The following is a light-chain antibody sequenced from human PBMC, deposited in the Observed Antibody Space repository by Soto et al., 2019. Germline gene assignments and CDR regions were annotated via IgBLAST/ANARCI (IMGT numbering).Light chain of an antibody. J-gene: IGKJ1*01. Sequence: DIQMTQSPSSLSASVGDRVTITCRASQSISSYLNWYQQKPGKAPKLLIYAASSLQSGVPSRFSGSGSGTDFTLTITSLQAEDFATYYCQQYNSYSTFGPATFGQGTKVHIK. CDR2: AAS. CDR3: QQYNSYSTFGPAT. V-gene: IGKV1-39*01. CDR1: QSISSY.